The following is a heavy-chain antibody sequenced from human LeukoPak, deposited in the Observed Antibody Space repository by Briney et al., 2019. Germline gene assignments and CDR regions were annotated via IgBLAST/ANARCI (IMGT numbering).Heavy chain of an antibody. Sequence: PGGSLRLSCAASGFTFSSYWMHWVRQAPGKGLVWVSRINTDGSSTSYADSVKGRFTISRDNAKNTLYLQMNSLRAEDTAVYYCARAPYYDSSGYLFDYWGQGTLVTVSS. D-gene: IGHD3-22*01. J-gene: IGHJ4*02. CDR3: ARAPYYDSSGYLFDY. V-gene: IGHV3-74*01. CDR1: GFTFSSYW. CDR2: INTDGSST.